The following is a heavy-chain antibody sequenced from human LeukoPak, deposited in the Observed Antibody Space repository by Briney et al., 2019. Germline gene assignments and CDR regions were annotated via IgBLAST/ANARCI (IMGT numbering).Heavy chain of an antibody. CDR2: ISYDGSNK. J-gene: IGHJ6*02. CDR1: GFTFSSYA. D-gene: IGHD3-10*01. Sequence: GGSLRLSCAAPGFTFSSYAMHWVRQAPGKGREGGAVISYDGSNKYYADSVKGRFTISRDNSKNTLYLQMNSLRAEDTAVYYCARDRLLWFGVDGMDVWGQGTTVTVSS. V-gene: IGHV3-30-3*01. CDR3: ARDRLLWFGVDGMDV.